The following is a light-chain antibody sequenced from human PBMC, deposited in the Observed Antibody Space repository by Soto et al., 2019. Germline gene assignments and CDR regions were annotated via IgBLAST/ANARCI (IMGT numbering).Light chain of an antibody. CDR2: DVS. CDR1: SSDIGGFHH. CDR3: SSYTSSSSYV. V-gene: IGLV2-14*03. J-gene: IGLJ1*01. Sequence: QSVLTQPASVSDSPGQSITISCIGTSSDIGGFHHVSWHQQHPGKAPKLIIYDVSNRPSGVSNRFSGSKTGNTASLIISGLQAEDEADYYCSSYTSSSSYVFGSGTKVTVL.